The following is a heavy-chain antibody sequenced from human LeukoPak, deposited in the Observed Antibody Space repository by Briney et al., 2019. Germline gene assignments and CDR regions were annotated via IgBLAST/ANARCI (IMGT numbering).Heavy chain of an antibody. CDR3: ARVMRSGYYYYYYGMDV. V-gene: IGHV3-33*08. CDR1: GFTFSSYA. J-gene: IGHJ6*02. CDR2: IWYDGSNK. Sequence: GGSLRLSCAASGFTFSSYAMSWVRQAPGKGLEWVAVIWYDGSNKYYADSVKGRFTISRDNSKNTLYLQMNSLRAEDTAVYYCARVMRSGYYYYYYGMDVWGQGTTVTVSS. D-gene: IGHD3-3*01.